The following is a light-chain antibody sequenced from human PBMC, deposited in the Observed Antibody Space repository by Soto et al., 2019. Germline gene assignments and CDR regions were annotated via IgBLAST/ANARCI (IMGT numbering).Light chain of an antibody. CDR2: SDN. CDR1: SSNIGTNT. Sequence: QLVLTQPPSASGTPGQRVTISCSGSSSNIGTNTVIWYQQLPGAAPKLLIYSDNQRPSGVPDRFSGSKSGTSASQAISGLQSEDEADYYCAAWDVSLVVFGGGTQLTVL. V-gene: IGLV1-44*01. J-gene: IGLJ2*01. CDR3: AAWDVSLVV.